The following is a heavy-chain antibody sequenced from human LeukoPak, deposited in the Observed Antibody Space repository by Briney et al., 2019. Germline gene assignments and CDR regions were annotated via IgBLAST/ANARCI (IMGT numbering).Heavy chain of an antibody. J-gene: IGHJ6*02. CDR3: ETLLLWFGELLPYGMDV. CDR2: ISGSGGST. V-gene: IGHV3-23*01. Sequence: PGGSLRLSCAASGFTFSSYAMSWVGQAPGKGLEWVSAISGSGGSTYYADSVKGRFTISRDNSKNTLYLQMNSLRAEDTAVYYCETLLLWFGELLPYGMDVWGQGTTVTVSS. D-gene: IGHD3-10*01. CDR1: GFTFSSYA.